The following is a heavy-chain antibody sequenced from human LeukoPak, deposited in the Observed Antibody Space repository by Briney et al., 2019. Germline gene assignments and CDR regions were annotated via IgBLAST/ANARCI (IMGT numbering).Heavy chain of an antibody. D-gene: IGHD3-3*01. CDR1: GYTFTSYY. Sequence: ASVKVSCKASGYTFTSYYMHWVRQAPGQGLEWMGIINPSGGSTSYAQKFQGRVTMTRDTSTSTVYMELSSLRSEDTAVYYCARDRGQLRFLGWLFDYWGQGTLVTVSS. CDR3: ARDRGQLRFLGWLFDY. CDR2: INPSGGST. V-gene: IGHV1-46*01. J-gene: IGHJ4*02.